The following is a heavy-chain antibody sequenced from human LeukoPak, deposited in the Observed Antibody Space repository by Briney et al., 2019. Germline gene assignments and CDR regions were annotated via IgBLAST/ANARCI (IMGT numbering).Heavy chain of an antibody. J-gene: IGHJ4*02. CDR1: GGSISSGGYY. Sequence: SQTLCLTCTVSGGSISSGGYYWSWIRQHPGKGLEWLGYIYYSGSTYYNPSLKSPVTISVDTSKNQFSLKLSSVTAADTAVYYCARDGRGIAAAGFDYWGQGTLVTVSS. CDR2: IYYSGST. CDR3: ARDGRGIAAAGFDY. D-gene: IGHD6-13*01. V-gene: IGHV4-31*01.